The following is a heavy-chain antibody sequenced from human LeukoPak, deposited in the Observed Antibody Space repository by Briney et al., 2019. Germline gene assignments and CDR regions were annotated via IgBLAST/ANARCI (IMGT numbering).Heavy chain of an antibody. Sequence: PGGSLRLSCAASGFTFSSYSMNWVRQAPGKGLEWVSSVSTGSNYIYYADSVKGRFTISRDNSKNTLYLQMNSLRAEDTAVYYCARDRNTYSSSHYYMDVWGKGTTVTVSS. CDR2: VSTGSNYI. D-gene: IGHD6-13*01. CDR3: ARDRNTYSSSHYYMDV. J-gene: IGHJ6*03. V-gene: IGHV3-21*01. CDR1: GFTFSSYS.